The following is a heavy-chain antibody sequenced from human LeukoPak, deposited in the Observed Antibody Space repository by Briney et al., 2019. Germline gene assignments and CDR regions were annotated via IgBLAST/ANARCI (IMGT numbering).Heavy chain of an antibody. V-gene: IGHV1-2*06. D-gene: IGHD3-22*01. CDR2: INPNSGGT. J-gene: IGHJ4*02. Sequence: SVKVSCKASGYTFTGYYMHWVRQAPGQGLEWMGRINPNSGGTNYAQKFQGRVTMTRDTSISTAYMELSRLRSDDTAVYYCASHYYDSSGQHDDWGQGTLVTVSS. CDR1: GYTFTGYY. CDR3: ASHYYDSSGQHDD.